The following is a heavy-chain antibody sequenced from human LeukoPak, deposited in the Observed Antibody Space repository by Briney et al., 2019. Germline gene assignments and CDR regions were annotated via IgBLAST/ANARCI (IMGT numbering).Heavy chain of an antibody. CDR1: GGSISSSSYY. Sequence: SETLSLTCTVSGGSISSSSYYWGWIRQPPGKGLEWIGSIYYSGSTYYNPSLKSRVTISVDTSKNQFSLKLSSVTAADTAVYYCARQVVGATTGLFYYWGQGTLVTVSS. D-gene: IGHD1-26*01. J-gene: IGHJ4*02. CDR3: ARQVVGATTGLFYY. CDR2: IYYSGST. V-gene: IGHV4-39*01.